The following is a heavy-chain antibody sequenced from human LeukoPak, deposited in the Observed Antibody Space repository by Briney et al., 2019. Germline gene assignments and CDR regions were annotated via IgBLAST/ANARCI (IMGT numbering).Heavy chain of an antibody. CDR1: GFTFSGYG. CDR2: ISSEGTNK. Sequence: GGSLRLSCAASGFTFSGYGMHWVRQAPGKGLEWVTVISSEGTNKLYAASVKGRFTISRDNSKNTLYLEMNSLRAEDTAVYDCAKRVGRSGSFDYWGQGTLVTVSS. D-gene: IGHD6-19*01. V-gene: IGHV3-30*18. J-gene: IGHJ4*02. CDR3: AKRVGRSGSFDY.